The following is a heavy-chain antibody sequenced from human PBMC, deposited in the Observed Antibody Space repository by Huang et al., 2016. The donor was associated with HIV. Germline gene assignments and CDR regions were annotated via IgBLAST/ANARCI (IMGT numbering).Heavy chain of an antibody. CDR1: GDSVSSHY. CDR2: VSDRWNT. Sequence: QVRLQESGPGLVKPSETLSLSCTVPGDSVSSHYWGWIRPHPGKGLEWIGTVSDRWNTKYNPRRKSRITISVDTSKNGFSLNITSVSAADTAMYFCVRDQGRLAVGGIDNWFDPWGQGALVTVSS. CDR3: VRDQGRLAVGGIDNWFDP. J-gene: IGHJ5*02. V-gene: IGHV4-59*02. D-gene: IGHD6-19*01.